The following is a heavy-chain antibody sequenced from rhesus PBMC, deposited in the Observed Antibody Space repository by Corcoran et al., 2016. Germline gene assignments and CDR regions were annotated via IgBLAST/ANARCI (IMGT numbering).Heavy chain of an antibody. D-gene: IGHD5-30*01. CDR1: GGSISSSY. CDR2: IYGIGSST. J-gene: IGHJ4*01. V-gene: IGHV4-169*02. Sequence: QLQLQESGPGLVKPSETLSVTCAVSGGSISSSYWSWIRQAPGKGLEWIGYIYGIGSSTNYNPSLKSRCTLSLDTSKNQLSLKLSSVAAADTAVYYCASDPDTAGTGPFDYWGQGVLVTVSS. CDR3: ASDPDTAGTGPFDY.